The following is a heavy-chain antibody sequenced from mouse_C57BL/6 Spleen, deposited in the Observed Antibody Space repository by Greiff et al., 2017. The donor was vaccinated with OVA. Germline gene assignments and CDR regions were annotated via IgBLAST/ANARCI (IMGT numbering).Heavy chain of an antibody. CDR1: GFSFNTYA. V-gene: IGHV10-1*01. CDR2: IRSKSNNYAT. J-gene: IGHJ4*01. Sequence: EVKLVESGGGLVQPKGSLKLSCAASGFSFNTYAMNWVRQAPGKGLEWVARIRSKSNNYATYYADSVKDRFTISRDDSESMLYLQMNNLKTEDTAMYYCVRGDYYYAMDYWGQGTSVTVSS. CDR3: VRGDYYYAMDY.